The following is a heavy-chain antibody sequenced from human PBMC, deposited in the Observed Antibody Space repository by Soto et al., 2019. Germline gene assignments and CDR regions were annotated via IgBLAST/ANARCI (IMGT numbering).Heavy chain of an antibody. CDR3: ASQPTTGDTDLWFDP. V-gene: IGHV4-39*01. J-gene: IGHJ5*02. Sequence: QLQLLESGPGLVKASETLSLTCSVSGGSISTSRSYWAWIRQPPGKRLEWLANIFYSGSTFYNPSLASRVFISVDTSKNVFSLKLRSVTAADTAVYYCASQPTTGDTDLWFDPWGQGTLVTVSS. D-gene: IGHD7-27*01. CDR1: GGSISTSRSY. CDR2: IFYSGST.